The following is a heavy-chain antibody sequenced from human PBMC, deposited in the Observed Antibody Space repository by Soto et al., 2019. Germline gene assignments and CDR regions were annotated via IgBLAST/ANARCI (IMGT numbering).Heavy chain of an antibody. V-gene: IGHV4-30-2*05. D-gene: IGHD5-18*01. J-gene: IGHJ4*02. CDR2: TYHSVSA. CDR3: DSVTDTAMAHGLFDY. Sequence: SETLSLTCPVSGGCIRSGGYSWTLIRQSPGKGLEWIGYTYHSVSAYYNPSLKSRVTISVDTSKNQFSLKLSSVTAADKAVYYCDSVTDTAMAHGLFDYWGQGTLVPVYS. CDR1: GGCIRSGGYS.